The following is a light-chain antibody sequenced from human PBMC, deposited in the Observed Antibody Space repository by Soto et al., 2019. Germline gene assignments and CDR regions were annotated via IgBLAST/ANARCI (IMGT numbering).Light chain of an antibody. V-gene: IGKV1-5*03. CDR2: KAS. CDR1: QTISSW. J-gene: IGKJ1*01. CDR3: QQYNSDSWT. Sequence: DIQMTQSPSTLSASVGDRVTITCRAIQTISSWLAWYHQKPGEAPKLLIYKASTLKSGVPSRFSGSRSRTEFNLTISSRQPDDFANDYCQQYNSDSWTFGQGTKV.